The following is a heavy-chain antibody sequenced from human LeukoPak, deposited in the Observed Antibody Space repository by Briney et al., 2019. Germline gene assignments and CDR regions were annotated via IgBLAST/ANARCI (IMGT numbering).Heavy chain of an antibody. Sequence: GGSLRLSCAASGFTFSNYAMSWVRQAPGKGLEWVANIKQDGSEEYYVDSVKGRFTIPRDNAKDSLYLQMNSPRAEDTAVYYCARILGGSQGYFDYWGQGTLVTVSS. CDR1: GFTFSNYA. J-gene: IGHJ4*02. CDR3: ARILGGSQGYFDY. D-gene: IGHD1-26*01. CDR2: IKQDGSEE. V-gene: IGHV3-7*01.